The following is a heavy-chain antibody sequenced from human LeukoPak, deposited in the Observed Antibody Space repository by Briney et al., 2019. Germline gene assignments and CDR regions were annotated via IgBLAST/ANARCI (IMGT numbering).Heavy chain of an antibody. V-gene: IGHV4-34*01. Sequence: SETLSLTCAVYGGSFSGYNWSWIRQPPGKGLEWIGEINHSGSTNYNPSLKSRVTISVDTSKNQFSLKLSSVTAADTAVYYCARVEIAAAAIHYFDYWGQGTLVTVSS. J-gene: IGHJ4*02. CDR1: GGSFSGYN. CDR2: INHSGST. D-gene: IGHD6-13*01. CDR3: ARVEIAAAAIHYFDY.